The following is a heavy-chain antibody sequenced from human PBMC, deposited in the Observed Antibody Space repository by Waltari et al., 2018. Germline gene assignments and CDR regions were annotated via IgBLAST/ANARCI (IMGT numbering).Heavy chain of an antibody. V-gene: IGHV3-23*01. CDR1: GFPFSSYA. CDR3: AKDGGAARPRSNFDY. Sequence: EVHLLESGGGLAQPGGSLRLSCAASGFPFSSYAMSWVRQIPGKGFEWVSAISGSGSTTYYGDSVKGRFTISRDNTKNTLYLQMSSLRAEDTAVYYCAKDGGAARPRSNFDYWGQGTLVTVSS. CDR2: ISGSGSTT. J-gene: IGHJ4*02. D-gene: IGHD6-6*01.